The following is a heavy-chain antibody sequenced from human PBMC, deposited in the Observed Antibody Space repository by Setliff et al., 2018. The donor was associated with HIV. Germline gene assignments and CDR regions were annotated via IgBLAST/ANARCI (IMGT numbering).Heavy chain of an antibody. Sequence: PGESLKISCKGFGYSFTNFWIGWVRQMPGKGLAWMGAMFPGDSDTRYSPSFQGQVTSAVDKSTSTAYLQWSSLKASDSAIYYCARDFGISNRSPFDPWGQGTLVTVSS. CDR1: GYSFTNFW. D-gene: IGHD3-3*01. V-gene: IGHV5-51*01. J-gene: IGHJ5*02. CDR3: ARDFGISNRSPFDP. CDR2: MFPGDSDT.